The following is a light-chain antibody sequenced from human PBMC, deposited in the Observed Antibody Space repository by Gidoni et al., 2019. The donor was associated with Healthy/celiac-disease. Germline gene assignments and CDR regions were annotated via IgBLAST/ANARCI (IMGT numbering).Light chain of an antibody. CDR3: QQYNNWPRT. J-gene: IGKJ1*01. CDR1: QSVNSN. CDR2: GAS. V-gene: IGKV3-15*01. Sequence: ITQSPATLSVSPGERATLSCRASQSVNSNLAWYQQKPGQAPRLLIYGASTRATGIPARFSGSGSGTEFTLTISSLQSEDFAVYYCQQYNNWPRTFGQGTKVEIK.